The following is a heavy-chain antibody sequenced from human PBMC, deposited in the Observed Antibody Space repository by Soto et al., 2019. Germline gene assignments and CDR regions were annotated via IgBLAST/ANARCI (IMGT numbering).Heavy chain of an antibody. Sequence: QVQLVQSGAEVKKPGSSVKVSCKASGGTFSSYAISWVRQVPGQGLEWMGGIIPIFGTANYAQKFQGRVTITADESTSTAYMELSSLRSEDTAVYYCARDARDYYGSGSYYDYWGQGTLVTVSS. CDR1: GGTFSSYA. CDR2: IIPIFGTA. J-gene: IGHJ4*02. CDR3: ARDARDYYGSGSYYDY. V-gene: IGHV1-69*01. D-gene: IGHD3-10*01.